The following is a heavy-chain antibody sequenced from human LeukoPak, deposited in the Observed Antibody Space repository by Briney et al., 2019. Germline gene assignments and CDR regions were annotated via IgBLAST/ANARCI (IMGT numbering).Heavy chain of an antibody. V-gene: IGHV1-69*05. J-gene: IGHJ6*03. CDR2: IIPIFGTA. CDR1: GGTFSSYA. D-gene: IGHD3-16*01. Sequence: GASVKVSRKASGGTFSSYAISWVRQAPGQGLEWMGGIIPIFGTANYAQKFQGRVTITTDESTSTAYMELSSLRSEDTAVYYCARARRGDYYYYYMDVWGKGTTVTVSS. CDR3: ARARRGDYYYYYMDV.